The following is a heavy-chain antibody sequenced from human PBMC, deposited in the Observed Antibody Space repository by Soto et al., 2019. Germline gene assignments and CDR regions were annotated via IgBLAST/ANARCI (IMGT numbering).Heavy chain of an antibody. J-gene: IGHJ6*02. Sequence: ASVKVSCKASGYTFTSYYMHWVRQAPGQGLEWMGIINPSGGSTSYAQKFQGRVTMTRDTSTSTVYMELSSLRSEDTAVYYCAREGIAAQSQDYYYYGMDVWGQGTTVTVSS. CDR3: AREGIAAQSQDYYYYGMDV. CDR1: GYTFTSYY. CDR2: INPSGGST. V-gene: IGHV1-46*01. D-gene: IGHD6-6*01.